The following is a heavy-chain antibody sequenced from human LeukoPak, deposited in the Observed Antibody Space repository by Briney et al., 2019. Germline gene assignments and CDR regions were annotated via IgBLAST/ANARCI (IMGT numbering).Heavy chain of an antibody. CDR3: AKAGGVAGPFYFDY. CDR2: ISGSGGST. Sequence: GGSLRLSCAASGFTFSSYWMHWVRQAPGKGLEWVSAISGSGGSTYYADSVKGRFTISRDNSKNTLYLQMNSLRAEDTAVYYCAKAGGVAGPFYFDYWGQGTLVTVSS. V-gene: IGHV3-23*01. D-gene: IGHD6-19*01. J-gene: IGHJ4*02. CDR1: GFTFSSYW.